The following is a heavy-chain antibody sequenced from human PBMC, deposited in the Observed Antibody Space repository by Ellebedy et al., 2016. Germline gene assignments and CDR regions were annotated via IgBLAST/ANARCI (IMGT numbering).Heavy chain of an antibody. J-gene: IGHJ4*02. CDR3: ARIGVVSFGERPIDY. CDR2: IYYTGTT. Sequence: SETLSLTCIVSGGSISRYYWSWIRQPPGRGLEWIGNIYYTGTTNYNPSLQSRVTISLDTSKNQFSLRLTSVTAAATAVYYCARIGVVSFGERPIDYWGQGTLVTVSS. D-gene: IGHD3-10*01. V-gene: IGHV4-59*01. CDR1: GGSISRYY.